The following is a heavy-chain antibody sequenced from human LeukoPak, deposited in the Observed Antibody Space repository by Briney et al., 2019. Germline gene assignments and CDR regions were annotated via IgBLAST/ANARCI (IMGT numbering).Heavy chain of an antibody. V-gene: IGHV3-21*01. D-gene: IGHD3-10*01. J-gene: IGHJ4*02. CDR3: AREGYYGSGSYYY. Sequence: GGSPRLSCAASGFTFSSYSMNWVRQAPGEGLEWVSSISSSSSYIYYADSVKGRFTISRDNAKNSLYLQMNSLRAEDTAVYYCAREGYYGSGSYYYWGQRPLLTVSS. CDR1: GFTFSSYS. CDR2: ISSSSSYI.